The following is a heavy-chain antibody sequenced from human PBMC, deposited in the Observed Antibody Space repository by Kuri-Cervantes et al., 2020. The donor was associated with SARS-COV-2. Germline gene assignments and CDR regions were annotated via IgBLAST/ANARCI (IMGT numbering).Heavy chain of an antibody. CDR3: ARAPSGSPTEF. Sequence: GGSLRLSGAASGFTLDSYWMTWFRQAPGQGLEWVANINKDANKIHYVDSVKGRFTISRDNARNSLFLQMDSLRVEDTAVYFCARAPSGSPTEFWGQGTVVTVSS. CDR2: INKDANKI. CDR1: GFTLDSYW. J-gene: IGHJ4*02. V-gene: IGHV3-7*01. D-gene: IGHD1-26*01.